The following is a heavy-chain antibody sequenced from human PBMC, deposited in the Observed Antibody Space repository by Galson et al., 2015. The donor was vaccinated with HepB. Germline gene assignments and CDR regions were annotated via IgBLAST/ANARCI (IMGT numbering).Heavy chain of an antibody. Sequence: LRLSCAASGFTLSSYSMNWVRQAPGKGLEWVSSIGSSSSYIYYADSLKGRFTISRDNAKNSLYLQMNSLRVEDTAVYYCASVHMVAAGTDYWGQGPLVTVSS. D-gene: IGHD6-13*01. CDR3: ASVHMVAAGTDY. J-gene: IGHJ4*02. CDR1: GFTLSSYS. V-gene: IGHV3-21*01. CDR2: IGSSSSYI.